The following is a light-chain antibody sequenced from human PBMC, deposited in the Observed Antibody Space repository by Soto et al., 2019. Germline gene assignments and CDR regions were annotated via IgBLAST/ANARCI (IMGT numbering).Light chain of an antibody. J-gene: IGLJ1*01. CDR3: SSYTSSSTLYV. CDR2: DVS. Sequence: QSALTQPASVSGSPGQSLTISCTGTSSDVGGYNYVSWYQQHPGKAPKLMIYDVSNRPSGASNRFSGSKSGNTASLTISGLQAEDEADYYCSSYTSSSTLYVFGTGTKVTVL. V-gene: IGLV2-14*01. CDR1: SSDVGGYNY.